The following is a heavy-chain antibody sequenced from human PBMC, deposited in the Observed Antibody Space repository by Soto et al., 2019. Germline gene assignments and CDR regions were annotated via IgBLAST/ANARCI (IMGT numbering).Heavy chain of an antibody. V-gene: IGHV3-49*03. CDR3: ARGPGGESAGWFDP. CDR2: IRSKPYGGTA. CDR1: GFTFGDYA. D-gene: IGHD3-16*01. Sequence: GGSLRLSCTASGFTFGDYAMTWFRQAPGKGLEWVGFIRSKPYGGTAEYAASVKGRFTISRDDSKSIAYLQMNSLRAEDTAVYYCARGPGGESAGWFDPWGQGTLVTVSS. J-gene: IGHJ5*02.